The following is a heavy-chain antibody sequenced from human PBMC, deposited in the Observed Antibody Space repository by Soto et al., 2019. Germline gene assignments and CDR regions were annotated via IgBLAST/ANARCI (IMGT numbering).Heavy chain of an antibody. CDR3: ARDLGITGMTPYYYVMDV. CDR1: GYTYNGYY. V-gene: IGHV1-2*04. Sequence: ASVKVCSKASGYTYNGYYMHTVRRAHGKGLEWMGWINPNSGGTNYAQKFQGWVTMTRDTSISTAYTELSRLRSDDTAVYYCARDLGITGMTPYYYVMDVWGQGTTVTVSS. J-gene: IGHJ6*02. D-gene: IGHD1-20*01. CDR2: INPNSGGT.